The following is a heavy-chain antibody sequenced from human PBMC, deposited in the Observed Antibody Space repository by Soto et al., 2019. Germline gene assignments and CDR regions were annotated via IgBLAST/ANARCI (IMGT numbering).Heavy chain of an antibody. CDR1: GGSVNSDYYY. V-gene: IGHV4-61*01. CDR2: IYNSGRT. Sequence: QVKLQESGPGLVKPSETLSLTCTVSGGSVNSDYYYWTWIRQPPGKGLEWIGYIYNSGRTNYNPSLKSRVSISMDTSRNQFSLKVTSVTAADTAVFYCAREYSNSPEAFDIWGQGSLVTVSS. CDR3: AREYSNSPEAFDI. J-gene: IGHJ4*02. D-gene: IGHD1-26*01.